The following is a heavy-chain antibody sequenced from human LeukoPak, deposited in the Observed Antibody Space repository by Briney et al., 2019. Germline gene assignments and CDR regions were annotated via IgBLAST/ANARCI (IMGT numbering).Heavy chain of an antibody. J-gene: IGHJ4*02. CDR1: GDSISYYY. CDR3: ARVRGYSFDSSDFDY. CDR2: IYYSGNT. V-gene: IGHV4-59*01. D-gene: IGHD5-18*01. Sequence: SETLSLTCTVSGDSISYYYWSWIRQPPGKGLEWIGKIYYSGNTNYNPSLKSRVTISVDTSKNQFSLKLSSVTAADTAVYYCARVRGYSFDSSDFDYWGQGTLVTVSS.